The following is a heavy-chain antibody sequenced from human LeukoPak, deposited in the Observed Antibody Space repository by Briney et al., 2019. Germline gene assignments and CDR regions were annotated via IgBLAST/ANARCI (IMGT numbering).Heavy chain of an antibody. Sequence: KPSETLSLTCAVYGGSFSGYYWSWIRQPPGKVLEWVGAINHSGSTNYNPYLKSRVTISVDTSKNQFSLRLSSVTAADTAVYYVARDDWSELLLIRAFDIWGQETTVTVSS. CDR3: ARDDWSELLLIRAFDI. CDR2: INHSGST. CDR1: GGSFSGYY. J-gene: IGHJ3*02. V-gene: IGHV4-34*01. D-gene: IGHD2-15*01.